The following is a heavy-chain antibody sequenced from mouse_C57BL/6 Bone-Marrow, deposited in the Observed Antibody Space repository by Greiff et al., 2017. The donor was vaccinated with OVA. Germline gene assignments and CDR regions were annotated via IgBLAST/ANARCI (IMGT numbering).Heavy chain of an antibody. V-gene: IGHV1-78*01. J-gene: IGHJ1*03. CDR3: ARRTTVGYFDV. CDR1: GYTFTDHT. CDR2: IYPRAGSS. Sequence: VKLQESDAELVKPGASVKISCKVSGYTFTDHTIHWMKQRPEQGLEWIGYIYPRAGSSRYNEKFKGKATLTEDKSSSTAYMQLNSLTSEDSAVFFCARRTTVGYFDVWGTGTTVTVSS. D-gene: IGHD1-1*01.